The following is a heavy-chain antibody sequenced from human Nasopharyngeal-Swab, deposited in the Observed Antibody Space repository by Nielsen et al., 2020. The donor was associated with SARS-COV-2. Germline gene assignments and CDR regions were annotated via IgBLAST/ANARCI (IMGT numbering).Heavy chain of an antibody. J-gene: IGHJ4*02. CDR2: ISGSGGTI. CDR3: ARGYSGSYYSPFDY. CDR1: GFTFSDYY. V-gene: IGHV3-11*01. Sequence: GESLKISCVASGFTFSDYYMTWIRQAPGKGLEWVSYISGSGGTIYYTDSVEGRFTISRDNAKNSLYLQMNSLRAEDTAVYYCARGYSGSYYSPFDYWGQGTLVTVSS. D-gene: IGHD1-26*01.